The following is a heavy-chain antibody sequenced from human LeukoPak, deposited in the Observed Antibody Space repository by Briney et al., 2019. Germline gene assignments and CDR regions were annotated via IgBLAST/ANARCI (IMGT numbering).Heavy chain of an antibody. CDR3: ARAAYPYYDSSGYCDY. Sequence: GASVKVSCKASGYTFTDYYMHWVRQAPGQGLEWMGWINPNSGGTNYAQKFQGRVTMTRDTSISTAYMELSRLRSDDTAVYYCARAAYPYYDSSGYCDYWGQGTLVTVSS. D-gene: IGHD3-22*01. CDR2: INPNSGGT. V-gene: IGHV1-2*02. J-gene: IGHJ4*02. CDR1: GYTFTDYY.